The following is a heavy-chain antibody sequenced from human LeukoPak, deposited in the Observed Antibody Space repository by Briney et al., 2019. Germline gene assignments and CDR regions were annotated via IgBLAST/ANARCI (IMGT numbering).Heavy chain of an antibody. CDR3: ARPGRERWLQAAVDY. J-gene: IGHJ4*02. CDR1: GYSFTSYW. CDR2: IYPGDSDT. Sequence: GESLKISCKGSGYSFTSYWIGWVRQMPGKGLEWMGIIYPGDSDTRYSPSFQGQVTISADKSITTAYLQWSSLKASDTAMYYCARPGRERWLQAAVDYWGPGTLVTVSS. V-gene: IGHV5-51*01. D-gene: IGHD5-24*01.